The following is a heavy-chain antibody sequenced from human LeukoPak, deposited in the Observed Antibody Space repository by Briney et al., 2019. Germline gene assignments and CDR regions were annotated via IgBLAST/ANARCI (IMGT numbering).Heavy chain of an antibody. CDR2: ISSSSSYI. J-gene: IGHJ4*02. Sequence: GGSLRLSCAASGFTFSSYSMSWVRQAPGKGLEWVSSISSSSSYIYYTDSVKGRFTISRDNAKNSLYLQMNSLRAEDTAVYYCARGSPNYFDYWGQGTLVTVSS. CDR1: GFTFSSYS. V-gene: IGHV3-21*01. CDR3: ARGSPNYFDY.